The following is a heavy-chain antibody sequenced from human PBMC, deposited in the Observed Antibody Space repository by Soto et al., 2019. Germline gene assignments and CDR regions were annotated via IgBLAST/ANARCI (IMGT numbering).Heavy chain of an antibody. CDR3: AKGFISGGYCANGICYHFDY. D-gene: IGHD2-8*01. Sequence: QVQLVESGGGVVQPGGPLTPPFPASGFTFSSYGFPWVPQAQGRDWGWVAVMSYDGNNKNYADSVKGRFTVSRDNSRNTQFLQMNSLRVEDTAVYYCAKGFISGGYCANGICYHFDYWGQGTPVTVSS. CDR2: MSYDGNNK. J-gene: IGHJ4*02. CDR1: GFTFSSYG. V-gene: IGHV3-30*18.